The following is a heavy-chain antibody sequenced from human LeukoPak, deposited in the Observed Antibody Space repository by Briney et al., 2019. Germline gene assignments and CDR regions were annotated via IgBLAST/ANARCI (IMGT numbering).Heavy chain of an antibody. D-gene: IGHD4-11*01. J-gene: IGHJ4*02. CDR1: GFTFSTYA. V-gene: IGHV3-23*01. CDR2: ISGSGGST. CDR3: AKERVTTTTFDY. Sequence: GGSLRLSCAASGFTFSTYAMSWVRQAPGKGLEWVSLISGSGGSTYYADSVKGCFTISRDNGKNTLSLQMNSLRAEDTALYYCAKERVTTTTFDYWGRGTLVTVSS.